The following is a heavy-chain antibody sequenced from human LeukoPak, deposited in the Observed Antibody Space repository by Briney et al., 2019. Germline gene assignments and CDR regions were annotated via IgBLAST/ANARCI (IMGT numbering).Heavy chain of an antibody. CDR3: ARGRSGMATVDY. CDR1: GGTFISYA. D-gene: IGHD5-24*01. V-gene: IGHV1-69*13. Sequence: SVKVSCKASGGTFISYAISWVRQAPGQGLEWMGGIIPIFGTANYAQKFQGRVTITADESTSTAYMELSSLRSEDTAVYYCARGRSGMATVDYWGQGTLVTVSS. CDR2: IIPIFGTA. J-gene: IGHJ4*02.